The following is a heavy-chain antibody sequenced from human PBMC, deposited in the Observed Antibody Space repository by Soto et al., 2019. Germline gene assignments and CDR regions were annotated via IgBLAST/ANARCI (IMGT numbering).Heavy chain of an antibody. J-gene: IGHJ4*02. Sequence: QVQLVESGGGVVQPGRSLRLSCAASGFTFRNYDMHWVRQAPGKGLEWVAFISDDGSNEYYADSVKGRFTISRDNSKNTVYLQMNSLRAEDTAVYYCAVVSSPDYWGQGTLVTVSS. CDR1: GFTFRNYD. CDR3: AVVSSPDY. D-gene: IGHD2-2*01. CDR2: ISDDGSNE. V-gene: IGHV3-30*03.